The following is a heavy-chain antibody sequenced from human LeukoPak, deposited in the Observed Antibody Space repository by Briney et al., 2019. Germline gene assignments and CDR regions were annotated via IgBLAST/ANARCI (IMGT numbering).Heavy chain of an antibody. J-gene: IGHJ4*02. CDR2: ISYDGSNK. V-gene: IGHV3-30-3*01. CDR3: AREGSIMPLDY. Sequence: PGGSLRLSCAASGFTFSSYAMHWVRQAPGKGLEWVAVISYDGSNKYYADSVKGRFTISRDNSKNTLYLQMNSLRAEGTAVYYCAREGSIMPLDYWGQGTLVTVSS. D-gene: IGHD2-2*01. CDR1: GFTFSSYA.